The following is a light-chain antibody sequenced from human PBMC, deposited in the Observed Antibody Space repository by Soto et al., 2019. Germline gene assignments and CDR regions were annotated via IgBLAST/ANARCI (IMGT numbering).Light chain of an antibody. CDR3: GTWDDSLSAL. V-gene: IGLV1-44*01. CDR2: SNN. J-gene: IGLJ2*01. Sequence: QSVLTQPPSASGTPGQRVTISCSGSSSNIGSNTVNWYQQLPGTAPKLLIYSNNQRPSGVPDRFSGSKSGTSATLGITGLQTGDEADYYCGTWDDSLSALFGGGTKLTVL. CDR1: SSNIGSNT.